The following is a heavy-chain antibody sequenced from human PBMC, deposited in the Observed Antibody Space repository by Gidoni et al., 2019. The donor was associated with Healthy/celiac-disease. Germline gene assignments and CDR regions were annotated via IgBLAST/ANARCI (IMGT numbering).Heavy chain of an antibody. J-gene: IGHJ4*02. CDR3: AKATYYYDSSGYPDY. CDR2: ISCRGGST. CDR1: GFTFSSYA. Sequence: EVQLVESGGGLVQPGGPLRLSCAASGFTFSSYAMSWVRQAPGRGLEWVSAISCRGGSTYYADSGKGWCTISGDNSKNTLYLQMNSLRAEDTAVYYCAKATYYYDSSGYPDYWGQGTLVTVSS. V-gene: IGHV3-23*04. D-gene: IGHD3-22*01.